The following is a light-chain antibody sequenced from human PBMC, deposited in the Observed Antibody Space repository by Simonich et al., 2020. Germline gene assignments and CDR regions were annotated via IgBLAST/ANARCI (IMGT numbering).Light chain of an antibody. J-gene: IGKJ1*01. CDR2: AAS. CDR3: QQSYSTPCT. V-gene: IGKV1-39*01. Sequence: DIQMTQSPSSLSASVGDRVIITCRASQSISSYLTWYQQKPGKAPKLLIYAASSLESGVPSRFSGSGSGTEFTLTISSLQPEDFATYYCQQSYSTPCTFGQGTKVEIK. CDR1: QSISSY.